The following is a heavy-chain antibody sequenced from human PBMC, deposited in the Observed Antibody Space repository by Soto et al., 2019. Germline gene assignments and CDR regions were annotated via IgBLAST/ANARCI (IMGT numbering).Heavy chain of an antibody. CDR1: GYTFTSYG. J-gene: IGHJ6*02. CDR3: AGGLGDDYDGSWGYYYYGMDV. V-gene: IGHV1-18*01. Sequence: QVQLVQSGAEVKKPGASVKVSCKASGYTFTSYGISWVRQAPGQGLEWMGWISAYNGNTNYAQKLQGRVTMTTDTTTSTAYMERRSQRADDTAVYYCAGGLGDDYDGSWGYYYYGMDVWGQGTTVTVSS. D-gene: IGHD3-10*01. CDR2: ISAYNGNT.